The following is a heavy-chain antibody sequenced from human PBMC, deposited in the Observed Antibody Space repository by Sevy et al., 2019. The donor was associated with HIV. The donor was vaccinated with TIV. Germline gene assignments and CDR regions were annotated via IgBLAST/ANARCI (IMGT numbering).Heavy chain of an antibody. CDR1: GFTFSNYA. CDR2: ISGSGDNT. J-gene: IGHJ6*02. D-gene: IGHD5-12*01. CDR3: AKKENFRGVYLAKDV. V-gene: IGHV3-23*01. Sequence: GGSLRLSCAASGFTFSNYAMNWVRQTPGKGLEWVSSISGSGDNTYYADSVKGRFTTSRDISYNTVTVQMGSLRAEDQAVYYNAKKENFRGVYLAKDVWGQGTTVTDSS.